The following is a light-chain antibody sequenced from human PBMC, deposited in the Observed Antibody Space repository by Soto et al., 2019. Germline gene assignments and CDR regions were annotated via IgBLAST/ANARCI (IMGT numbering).Light chain of an antibody. CDR3: HQRRSWPRT. V-gene: IGKV1-17*01. J-gene: IGKJ4*01. Sequence: DIQMTPSPSTLSGSVGYRVTITCRASQDIRTDLGWYQQKPGKAPKRLIYAASSLQSGVPSRFSGSGSGTEFTLTISSVQPDDFAAYYCHQRRSWPRTFGGGTKVDIK. CDR1: QDIRTD. CDR2: AAS.